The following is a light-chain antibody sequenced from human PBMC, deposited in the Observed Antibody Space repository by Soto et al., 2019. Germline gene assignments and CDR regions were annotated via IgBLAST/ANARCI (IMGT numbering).Light chain of an antibody. CDR1: QSGSSK. V-gene: IGKV3-15*01. J-gene: IGKJ1*01. Sequence: EIVLTQSPGTLSVSPGERATLSCRASQSGSSKLAWYQQKPGQAPRLLFYGASTGATGIPASFSGSGSDAEFTLSISSLQSEDFAVYYCQQYNNVPGTFGQGTKVEIK. CDR2: GAS. CDR3: QQYNNVPGT.